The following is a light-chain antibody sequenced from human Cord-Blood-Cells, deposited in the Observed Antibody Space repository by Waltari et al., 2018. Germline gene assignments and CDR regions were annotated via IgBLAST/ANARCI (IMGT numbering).Light chain of an antibody. J-gene: IGLJ1*01. Sequence: QSALTQPASVSGSPGQSIPISCTGTSSDVGGYNYVSWYQQHPGKAPKLMIYDVSNRPSGVSNRSSGSKSGNTASLTISGLQAEDEADYYCSSYTSSSTYVFGTGTKVTVL. CDR2: DVS. CDR3: SSYTSSSTYV. V-gene: IGLV2-14*03. CDR1: SSDVGGYNY.